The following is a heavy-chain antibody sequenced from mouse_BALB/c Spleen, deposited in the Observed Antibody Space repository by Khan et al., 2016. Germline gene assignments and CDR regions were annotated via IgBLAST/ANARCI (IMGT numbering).Heavy chain of an antibody. D-gene: IGHD2-14*01. V-gene: IGHV1S135*01. Sequence: EVQLQESGPELEKPGASVKISCKASGYSFTGYIVNWVKQSNGKSREWIGNIDPYYGGTTYNQKCKGKATLTVDKSSSTAYMQLKSLTSEDSAVYYCARGYAAWFAYWGQGTLVTVSA. CDR3: ARGYAAWFAY. CDR1: GYSFTGYI. CDR2: IDPYYGGT. J-gene: IGHJ3*01.